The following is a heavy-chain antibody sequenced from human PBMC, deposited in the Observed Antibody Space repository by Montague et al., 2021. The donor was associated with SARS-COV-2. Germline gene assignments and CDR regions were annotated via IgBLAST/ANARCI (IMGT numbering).Heavy chain of an antibody. J-gene: IGHJ5*02. CDR1: GFPVSSNY. V-gene: IGHV3-53*01. D-gene: IGHD6-19*01. CDR3: AREANRRYSSTAWFDP. CDR2: INTGGNT. Sequence: SLRLSCAASGFPVSSNYMHWVRQAPGKGLEWVSAINTGGNTHYADSVKRRFIISRDQSKNTLELQMNSLRAEDTAVYYCAREANRRYSSTAWFDPWGQGTLVTVSP.